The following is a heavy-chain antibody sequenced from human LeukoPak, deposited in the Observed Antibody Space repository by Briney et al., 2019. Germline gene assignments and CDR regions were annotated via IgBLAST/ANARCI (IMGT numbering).Heavy chain of an antibody. Sequence: ASVKVSCKASGYTFTSYGISWVRQAPGQGLEWMGWINAYNGNTNYGQKLQGRDTMITDTYTSAPYMELRSLSSDDTAVYYCARDSREQLERGHGDYYYYGMDVWGQGTTVTVPS. CDR2: INAYNGNT. CDR1: GYTFTSYG. D-gene: IGHD1-1*01. J-gene: IGHJ6*02. CDR3: ARDSREQLERGHGDYYYYGMDV. V-gene: IGHV1-18*01.